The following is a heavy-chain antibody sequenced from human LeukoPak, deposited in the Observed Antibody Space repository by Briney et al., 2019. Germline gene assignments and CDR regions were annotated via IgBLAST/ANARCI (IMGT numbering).Heavy chain of an antibody. J-gene: IGHJ5*02. CDR2: ITISGHTK. V-gene: IGHV3-48*03. CDR3: GRGDPYADL. Sequence: PGGSLRLSCAASGFDLSTYEMNWVRQAPGKGLEWIADITISGHTKNYADSVKGRFTISRDNARTSLYPQMSSLRVEETGVYCCGRGDPYADLWGQGTLVTVSS. D-gene: IGHD4-17*01. CDR1: GFDLSTYE.